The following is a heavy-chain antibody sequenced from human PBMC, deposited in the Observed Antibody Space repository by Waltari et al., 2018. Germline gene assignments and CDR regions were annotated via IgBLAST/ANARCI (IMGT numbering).Heavy chain of an antibody. J-gene: IGHJ4*02. CDR1: GFTFRSNQ. Sequence: EVQLVESGGALVHPGGSLRLSCAASGFTFRSNQMAWVRQAPGKGLEWVSIMYAAGSTYYADSVMGRFTISRDNSKNTLHLQMNSLRSEDTAIYYCATARDEETAMVYFDHWGEGSLVSVSS. CDR2: MYAAGST. V-gene: IGHV3-66*02. CDR3: ATARDEETAMVYFDH. D-gene: IGHD5-18*01.